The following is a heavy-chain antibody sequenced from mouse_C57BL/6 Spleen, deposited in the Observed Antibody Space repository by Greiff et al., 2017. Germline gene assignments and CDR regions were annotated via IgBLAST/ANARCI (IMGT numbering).Heavy chain of an antibody. CDR3: ARCSSSYGYFDY. V-gene: IGHV1-69*01. J-gene: IGHJ2*01. CDR2: IDPSDSYT. CDR1: GYTFTSYW. Sequence: QVQLQQPGAELVMPGASVKLSCKASGYTFTSYWMHWVKQRPGQGLAWIGEIDPSDSYTNYNQKFKGKSTLTVDKSSSTAYMQLSSLTSEDSAVYYCARCSSSYGYFDYWGQGTTLTVSS. D-gene: IGHD1-1*01.